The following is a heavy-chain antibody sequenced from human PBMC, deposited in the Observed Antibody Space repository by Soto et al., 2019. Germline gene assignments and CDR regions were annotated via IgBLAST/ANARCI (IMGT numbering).Heavy chain of an antibody. CDR3: APRASGRLS. D-gene: IGHD6-25*01. J-gene: IGHJ5*02. Sequence: QVQLQESGPGLVKPSGTLSLTCAVSGVSISSHDWWTWVRQPPGKGLEWIGESHQSGNTNYNSSLERRVTISLDKSKNQLSLKLSSVTVAYTAVYYCAPRASGRLSWGQGTLVTVSS. CDR1: GVSISSHDW. V-gene: IGHV4-4*02. CDR2: SHQSGNT.